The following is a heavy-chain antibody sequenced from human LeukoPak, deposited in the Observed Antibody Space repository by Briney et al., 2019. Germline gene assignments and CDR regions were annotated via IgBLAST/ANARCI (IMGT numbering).Heavy chain of an antibody. Sequence: SETLSLTCTVSGGSISSYYWGWIRQPPGKGLEWIGSIYYSGSTYYNPSLKSRVTISVDTSKNQFSLKLSSVTAADTAVYYCARVSLRFLEWLYFDYWGQGTLVTVSS. CDR3: ARVSLRFLEWLYFDY. V-gene: IGHV4-39*07. CDR1: GGSISSYY. D-gene: IGHD3-3*01. J-gene: IGHJ4*02. CDR2: IYYSGST.